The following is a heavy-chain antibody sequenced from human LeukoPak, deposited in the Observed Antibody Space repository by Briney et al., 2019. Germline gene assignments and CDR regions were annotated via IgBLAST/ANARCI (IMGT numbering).Heavy chain of an antibody. CDR2: VRYDGNNP. CDR1: GFTIGSYG. V-gene: IGHV3-30*02. D-gene: IGHD4-17*01. J-gene: IGHJ4*02. Sequence: GGSLRLSCAASGFTIGSYGMHWVRQAPGKGLDWVAFVRYDGNNPYYSASVKGRFTISRDNSKNTVYYCARGSRYGDYPYYCDFWGQGTLVTVSS. CDR3: F.